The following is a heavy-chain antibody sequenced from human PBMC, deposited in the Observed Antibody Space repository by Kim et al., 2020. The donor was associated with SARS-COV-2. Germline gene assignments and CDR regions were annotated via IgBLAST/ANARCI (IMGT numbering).Heavy chain of an antibody. V-gene: IGHV4-39*01. Sequence: KSRVTISVDTSKNQFSLKLSSVTAADTAVYYCAGDVLLWFGELMYNWFDPWGQGTLVTVSS. D-gene: IGHD3-10*01. CDR3: AGDVLLWFGELMYNWFDP. J-gene: IGHJ5*02.